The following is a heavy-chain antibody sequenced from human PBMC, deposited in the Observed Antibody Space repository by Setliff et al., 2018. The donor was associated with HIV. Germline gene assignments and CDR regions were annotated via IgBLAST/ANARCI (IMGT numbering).Heavy chain of an antibody. CDR1: GDSMSSGDYS. Sequence: SETLSLTCAVSGDSMSSGDYSWNWIRQSPGKGLEWIGYIYPSGRTCYNPSLKNRVTMSIDRSKKQFSLNLSSVTAADTALYFCVREGAGSGSYYLDFWGQGILVTVSS. CDR2: IYPSGRT. J-gene: IGHJ4*02. D-gene: IGHD3-10*01. V-gene: IGHV4-30-2*06. CDR3: VREGAGSGSYYLDF.